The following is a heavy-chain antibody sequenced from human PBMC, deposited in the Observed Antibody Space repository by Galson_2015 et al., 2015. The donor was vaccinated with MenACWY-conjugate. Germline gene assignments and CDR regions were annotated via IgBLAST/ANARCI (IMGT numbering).Heavy chain of an antibody. Sequence: QSGAEVKQPGESLKISCTGSGYYFTSYWIAWVRQIPGKGLEWMGLISPGDSNTRYSPSFQGQVTISADKSISTAYLQWSSLKASDTAMYYCARHPPGGRGMDVWGQGTMVTVSS. CDR2: ISPGDSNT. J-gene: IGHJ6*02. CDR3: ARHPPGGRGMDV. V-gene: IGHV5-51*01. CDR1: GYYFTSYW. D-gene: IGHD1-26*01.